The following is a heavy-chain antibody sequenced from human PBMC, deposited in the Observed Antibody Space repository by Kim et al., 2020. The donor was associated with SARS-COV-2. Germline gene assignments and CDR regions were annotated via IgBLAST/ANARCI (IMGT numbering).Heavy chain of an antibody. CDR3: TRIPATTLAFWDAFDI. D-gene: IGHD1-1*01. CDR1: GFTFSGSP. V-gene: IGHV3-73*01. CDR2: IRSKANSYAT. Sequence: GGSLRLSCAASGFTFSGSPMHWVRQASGKGLEWVGGIRSKANSYATGYAASVKGRITIYRDDTKNTEYMEMNGLTTEDTAVYYCTRIPATTLAFWDAFDIWGQGTMVTVSS. J-gene: IGHJ3*02.